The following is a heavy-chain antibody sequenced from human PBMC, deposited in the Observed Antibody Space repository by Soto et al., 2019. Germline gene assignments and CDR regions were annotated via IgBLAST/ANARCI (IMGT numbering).Heavy chain of an antibody. CDR3: ARHTYYYDSSGPVAY. J-gene: IGHJ4*02. CDR2: IYHSGST. CDR1: GGSVSSNSYY. Sequence: SETLSLTCTVSGGSVSSNSYYWSWIRQPPGKGLEWIGYIYHSGSTNYNPSLKSRVTISVDTSKNQFSLKLSSVTAADTAVYYCARHTYYYDSSGPVAYWGQGTLVTVS. D-gene: IGHD3-22*01. V-gene: IGHV4-61*01.